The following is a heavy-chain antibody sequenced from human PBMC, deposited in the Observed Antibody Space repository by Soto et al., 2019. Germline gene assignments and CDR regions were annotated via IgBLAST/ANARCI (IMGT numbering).Heavy chain of an antibody. V-gene: IGHV3-23*01. CDR1: GFTFSNYA. CDR3: ARRSPSWAFDI. Sequence: EVQLLESGGGLVQPGGSLRLSCAVSGFTFSNYAMSWVRQAPGKGLEWVSAVSGSGSSTYYADSAKGRFTISRDNSKNTLYLQMNSLRAEDTAVYYCARRSPSWAFDIWGQGTMVTVSS. CDR2: VSGSGSST. D-gene: IGHD2-15*01. J-gene: IGHJ3*02.